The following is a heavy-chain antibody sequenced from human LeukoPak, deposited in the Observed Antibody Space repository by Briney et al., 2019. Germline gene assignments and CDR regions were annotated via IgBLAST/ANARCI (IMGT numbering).Heavy chain of an antibody. Sequence: ASVKVSCKAPGYTFTSYYMHWVRQAPGQGLEWMGIINPSGGSTSYAQKFQGRVTMTRDTSTSTVYMELSSLRSDDTAVYYCARTAARRFDYWGQGTLVTVPS. CDR2: INPSGGST. D-gene: IGHD6-6*01. J-gene: IGHJ4*02. V-gene: IGHV1-46*01. CDR1: GYTFTSYY. CDR3: ARTAARRFDY.